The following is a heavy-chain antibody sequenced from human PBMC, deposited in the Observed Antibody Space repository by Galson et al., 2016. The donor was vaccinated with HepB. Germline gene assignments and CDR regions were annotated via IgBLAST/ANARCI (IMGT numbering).Heavy chain of an antibody. J-gene: IGHJ5*02. CDR2: IIPIFGTA. V-gene: IGHV1-69*06. D-gene: IGHD6-19*01. CDR1: GGTFSIYA. CDR3: ARGYTSVWYWFDP. Sequence: SVKVSCKASGGTFSIYAISWVRQAPGQGLEWMGGIIPIFGTANYAQKFQGRVTITADKSTSTAYMELTSLRSEDTAVYYCARGYTSVWYWFDPWGQGTLVTVSS.